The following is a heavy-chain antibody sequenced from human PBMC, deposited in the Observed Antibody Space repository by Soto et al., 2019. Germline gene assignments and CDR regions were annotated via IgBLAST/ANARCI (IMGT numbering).Heavy chain of an antibody. J-gene: IGHJ6*03. Sequence: PSETLSLTCAVYGGSFSGYYWSWIRLPPGKGLEWIGEINHSGSTNYNPSLKSRVTISVDTSKNQFSLKLSSVAAADTAVYYCASVAARPMIAYYYYYMDVWGKGTTVTVSS. D-gene: IGHD6-6*01. CDR2: INHSGST. V-gene: IGHV4-34*01. CDR1: GGSFSGYY. CDR3: ASVAARPMIAYYYYYMDV.